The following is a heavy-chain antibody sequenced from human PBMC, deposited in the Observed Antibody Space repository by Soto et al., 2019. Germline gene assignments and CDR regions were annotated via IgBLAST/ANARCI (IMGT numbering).Heavy chain of an antibody. CDR1: GGSVSSGSYY. D-gene: IGHD2-21*02. CDR2: IYYSGST. V-gene: IGHV4-31*03. CDR3: ARWSRFIVVVTANAFDI. Sequence: SETLSLTCTVSGGSVSSGSYYWSWIRQPPGKGLEWIGYIYYSGSTYYNPSLKSRVTISVDTSKNQFSLKLSSVTAADTAVYYCARWSRFIVVVTANAFDIWGQGTMVTVSS. J-gene: IGHJ3*02.